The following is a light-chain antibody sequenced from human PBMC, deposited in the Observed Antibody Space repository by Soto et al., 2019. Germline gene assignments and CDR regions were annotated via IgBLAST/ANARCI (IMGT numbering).Light chain of an antibody. Sequence: DIQMTQSPYSLSAAVGDRVTITCRASQNINTYLNWYQQKPGKAPKFLIFDTASLQSGVPSRFRVSRSRTEFNLTISMRQAEDSAVYYCQQTSTAPFTFGPGTKVDIK. V-gene: IGKV1-39*01. J-gene: IGKJ3*01. CDR1: QNINTY. CDR3: QQTSTAPFT. CDR2: DTA.